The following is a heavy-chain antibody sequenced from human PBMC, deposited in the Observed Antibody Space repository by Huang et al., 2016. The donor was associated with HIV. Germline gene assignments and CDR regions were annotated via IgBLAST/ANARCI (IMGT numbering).Heavy chain of an antibody. D-gene: IGHD3-10*01. V-gene: IGHV3-30*18. J-gene: IGHJ4*02. CDR1: GFTFSNYG. CDR3: VKDQGHTFMVRYHFDF. Sequence: QVQLVESGGGVVQPGRSLRLSCAASGFTFSNYGMHWVRQAPGKGLEWVTVISYDGSEKYDAESVKGRFTSSRDNSNNTLYLQMNSLRADDTAVYYCVKDQGHTFMVRYHFDFWGQGTLVTVSS. CDR2: ISYDGSEK.